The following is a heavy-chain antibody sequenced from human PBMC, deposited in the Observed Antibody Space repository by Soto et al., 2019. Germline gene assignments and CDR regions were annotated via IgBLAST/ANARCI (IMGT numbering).Heavy chain of an antibody. V-gene: IGHV3-21*01. Sequence: GGSLRLSCISSGFTFGTYTMNWVRQAPGKGLEWVSGIRGFSPYTFYAESVKGRFTISRDNAKNSLYLQMNSLRAEDTAVYYCARRRGYDVHDYGSNLMDVWGQGTTVPVYS. CDR1: GFTFGTYT. J-gene: IGHJ6*02. CDR2: IRGFSPYT. CDR3: ARRRGYDVHDYGSNLMDV. D-gene: IGHD3-10*01.